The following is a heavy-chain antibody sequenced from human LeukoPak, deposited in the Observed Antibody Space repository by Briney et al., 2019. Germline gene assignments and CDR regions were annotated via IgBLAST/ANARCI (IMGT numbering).Heavy chain of an antibody. J-gene: IGHJ5*02. CDR1: GGTFSSYA. Sequence: ASVKVSCKASGGTFSSYAISWVRQAPGQGLEWMGWISAYNGNTNYAQKLQGRVTMTTDTSTSTAYMELRSLRSDDTAVYYCARVRCSGGSCSYNWFDPWGQGTLVTVSS. D-gene: IGHD2-15*01. V-gene: IGHV1-18*01. CDR2: ISAYNGNT. CDR3: ARVRCSGGSCSYNWFDP.